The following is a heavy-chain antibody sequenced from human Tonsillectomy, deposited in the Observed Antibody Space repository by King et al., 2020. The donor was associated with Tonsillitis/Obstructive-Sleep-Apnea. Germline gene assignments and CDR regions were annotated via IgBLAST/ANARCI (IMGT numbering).Heavy chain of an antibody. CDR3: ARGPQDSIVVVPAALRDFDY. V-gene: IGHV4-34*01. CDR2: INHSGST. Sequence: VQLQQWGAGLLKPSETLSLTCAVYGGSFSGYYWSWIRQPPGKGLEWIGEINHSGSTNYNPSLKSRVTISVVTSKNQFSLKLSSVTAADTAVYYCARGPQDSIVVVPAALRDFDYWGQGTLVTVSS. D-gene: IGHD2-2*01. CDR1: GGSFSGYY. J-gene: IGHJ4*02.